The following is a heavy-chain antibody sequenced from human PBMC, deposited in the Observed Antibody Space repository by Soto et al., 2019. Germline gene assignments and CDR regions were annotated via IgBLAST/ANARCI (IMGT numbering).Heavy chain of an antibody. D-gene: IGHD2-21*02. J-gene: IGHJ6*02. CDR2: IIPMCDST. CDR3: ARRVVVTSVRDIAYYYYGLDV. Sequence: QVQLVQSGAEVKEPGSSVKVSCKAFGGTFSSYAICWVRQAPGQGLEWMGGIIPMCDSTNYAQKFQGRVTITADESTSTAFMELSSLRSEDTAVYYCARRVVVTSVRDIAYYYYGLDVWGQGTTVTVSS. CDR1: GGTFSSYA. V-gene: IGHV1-69*01.